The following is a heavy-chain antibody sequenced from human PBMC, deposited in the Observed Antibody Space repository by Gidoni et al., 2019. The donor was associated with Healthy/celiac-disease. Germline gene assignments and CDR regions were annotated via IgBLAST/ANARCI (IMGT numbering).Heavy chain of an antibody. CDR1: GFTFSSYA. V-gene: IGHV3-23*01. J-gene: IGHJ4*02. CDR2: IRGSGGST. CDR3: AKDEGLLLGYCSGGSCFTGIDY. D-gene: IGHD2-15*01. Sequence: EVQLLESGGGLVQPGGSLRLSCAASGFTFSSYAMRWVRQAPGTGLEWVSAIRGSGGSTYYADSVKGRFTISRDNSKNTLYLQMNSLRAEDTAVYYCAKDEGLLLGYCSGGSCFTGIDYWGQGTLVTVSS.